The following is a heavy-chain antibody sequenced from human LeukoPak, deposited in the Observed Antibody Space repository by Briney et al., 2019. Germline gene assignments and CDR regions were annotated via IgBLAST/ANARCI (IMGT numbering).Heavy chain of an antibody. CDR3: ARAWNELNAFDI. J-gene: IGHJ3*02. V-gene: IGHV3-48*01. D-gene: IGHD1-1*01. Sequence: GGSLRLPCAASGFTFSSYSMNWVRQAPGKGLEWVSYISSSSSTIYYADSVKGRFTISRDNAKNSLYLQMNSLRAEDTAVYYCARAWNELNAFDIWGQGTMVTVSS. CDR1: GFTFSSYS. CDR2: ISSSSSTI.